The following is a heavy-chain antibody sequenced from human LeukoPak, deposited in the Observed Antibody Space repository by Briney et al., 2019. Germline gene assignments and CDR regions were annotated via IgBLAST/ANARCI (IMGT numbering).Heavy chain of an antibody. D-gene: IGHD3-10*01. CDR3: ARGMVRGKYYYYGMDV. J-gene: IGHJ6*04. CDR2: IYHSGST. CDR1: GGSISSSNW. V-gene: IGHV4-4*02. Sequence: SETLSLTCAVSGGSISSSNWWSWVRQPPGKGLEWIGEIYHSGSTNYNPSLKSRVTISVDTSKNQFSLKLSSVTAADTAVYYCARGMVRGKYYYYGMDVWGKGTTVTVSS.